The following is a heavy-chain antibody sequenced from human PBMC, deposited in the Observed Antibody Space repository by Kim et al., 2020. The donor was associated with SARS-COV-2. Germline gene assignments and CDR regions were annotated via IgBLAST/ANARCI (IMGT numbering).Heavy chain of an antibody. V-gene: IGHV3-23*01. Sequence: GGSLRLSCAASGFAVYRFAMNWVRHAPGKGLEWISAITNNNGKTYYQDSVKGRFTISRDESKNIVYLHMSSLRVEDTAVYYCAKDHPSPGWPTFGDWGQG. CDR3: AKDHPSPGWPTFGD. D-gene: IGHD6-19*01. J-gene: IGHJ4*02. CDR1: GFAVYRFA. CDR2: ITNNNGKT.